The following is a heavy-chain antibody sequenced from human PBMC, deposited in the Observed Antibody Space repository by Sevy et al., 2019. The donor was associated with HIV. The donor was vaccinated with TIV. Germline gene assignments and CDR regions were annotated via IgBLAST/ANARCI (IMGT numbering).Heavy chain of an antibody. D-gene: IGHD5-12*01. CDR3: ARDLGGQMATIRHWYFDL. J-gene: IGHJ2*01. V-gene: IGHV4-39*02. CDR2: IYYSGST. Sequence: SDILSLTCTVSGGSISSSSYYWGWIRQPPGKGLEWIGSIYYSGSTYYNPSLKSRVTISVDTSKNRFSLKLSSVTAADTAVYYCARDLGGQMATIRHWYFDLWGRGTLVTVSS. CDR1: GGSISSSSYY.